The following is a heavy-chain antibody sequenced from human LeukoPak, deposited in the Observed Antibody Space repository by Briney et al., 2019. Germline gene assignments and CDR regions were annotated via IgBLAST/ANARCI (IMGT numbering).Heavy chain of an antibody. CDR1: GGSISRGDYY. J-gene: IGHJ5*02. CDR2: IYYSGDT. D-gene: IGHD4-17*01. CDR3: ARDYGNNWFDP. Sequence: SETLSLTCTVSGGSISRGDYYWSWIRQHPGKGLEWIGYIYYSGDTYYNPSLRSRISISLDTSKNHFSLKLSSVTAADTAMYYCARDYGNNWFDPWGQGTLVTVSA. V-gene: IGHV4-31*03.